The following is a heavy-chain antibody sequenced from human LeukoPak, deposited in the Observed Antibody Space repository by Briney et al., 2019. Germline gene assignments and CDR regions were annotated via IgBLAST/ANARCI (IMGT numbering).Heavy chain of an antibody. Sequence: SETLSLTCTVAGGSISSYYWSWIRQPPGKGLEWIGYIYYSGSTNYNPSLKSRVTISVDTSTNQFSLKLSSVTAADTAVYYCARDIRNWRFDLWGRGTLVTVSS. J-gene: IGHJ2*01. CDR1: GGSISSYY. CDR2: IYYSGST. V-gene: IGHV4-59*01. CDR3: ARDIRNWRFDL.